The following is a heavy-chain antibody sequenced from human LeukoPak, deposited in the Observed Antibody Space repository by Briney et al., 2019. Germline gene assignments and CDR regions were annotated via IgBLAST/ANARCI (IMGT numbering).Heavy chain of an antibody. V-gene: IGHV3-64D*06. Sequence: PGGSLRLSCSASGFTFSSYAMHWVRQAPGKGLEYVSAISSNGGSTYYADSVKGRFTISRDNSKNTLYLQMSSLRAEDTAVYYCVKVTYYYGSGSYSYDYWGQGTLVTVSS. CDR1: GFTFSSYA. D-gene: IGHD3-10*01. CDR2: ISSNGGST. J-gene: IGHJ4*02. CDR3: VKVTYYYGSGSYSYDY.